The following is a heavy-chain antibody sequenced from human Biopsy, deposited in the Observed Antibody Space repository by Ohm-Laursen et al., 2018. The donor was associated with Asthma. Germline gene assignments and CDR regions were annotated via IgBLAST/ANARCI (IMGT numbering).Heavy chain of an antibody. V-gene: IGHV4-61*08. CDR2: IYYTGSD. Sequence: SDTLSLTCAVSGGAISSDGYTWTWIRQPPGKGLEWLGYIYYTGSDNYNPSLKSRVTISVDTSKNQFSLRLNSVTAADTAVYYCARGPNYHGSGRAPIGMDVWGQGTTVTVSS. CDR1: GGAISSDGYT. D-gene: IGHD3-10*01. CDR3: ARGPNYHGSGRAPIGMDV. J-gene: IGHJ6*02.